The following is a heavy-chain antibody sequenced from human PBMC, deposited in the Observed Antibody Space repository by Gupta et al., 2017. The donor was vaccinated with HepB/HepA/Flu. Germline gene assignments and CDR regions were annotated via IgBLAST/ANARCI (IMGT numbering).Heavy chain of an antibody. D-gene: IGHD5-24*01. V-gene: IGHV3-9*01. CDR2: ISWNSGSI. J-gene: IGHJ5*02. CDR3: AKDNGYNPHNWFDP. CDR1: GFTFDDYA. Sequence: EVQLVESGGGLVQPGRSLRLSCAASGFTFDDYAMHWVRQAPGKGLEWVSGISWNSGSIGYADSVKGRFTISRDNAKNSLYLQMNSLRAEDTALYYCAKDNGYNPHNWFDPWGQGTLVTVSS.